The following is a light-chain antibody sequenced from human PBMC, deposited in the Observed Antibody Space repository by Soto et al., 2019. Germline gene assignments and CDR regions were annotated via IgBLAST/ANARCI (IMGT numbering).Light chain of an antibody. Sequence: DIQLTQSPSTLSASVGDRVTITCRASQSVDSWLAWYQQKPGKAPKLLISDVSSLESGVPSRFSGSGSGAAFTLTISSLQPDDFATYYCQQYNGPVTFGQGTRLEI. CDR2: DVS. CDR1: QSVDSW. V-gene: IGKV1-5*01. CDR3: QQYNGPVT. J-gene: IGKJ5*01.